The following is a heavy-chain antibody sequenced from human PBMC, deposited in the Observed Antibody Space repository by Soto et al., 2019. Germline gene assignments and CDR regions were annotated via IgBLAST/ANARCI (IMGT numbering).Heavy chain of an antibody. V-gene: IGHV1-46*01. Sequence: ASVKVSCKASGYTFTSYYMHWVRQAPGQGLEWMGIINPSGGSTSYAQKFQGRVTMTRDTSTSTVYMELSSLRSEDTAVYYCARDGRDILVVVAAIYYYYYGMDVWGQLTTVTVSS. J-gene: IGHJ6*02. D-gene: IGHD2-15*01. CDR3: ARDGRDILVVVAAIYYYYYGMDV. CDR1: GYTFTSYY. CDR2: INPSGGST.